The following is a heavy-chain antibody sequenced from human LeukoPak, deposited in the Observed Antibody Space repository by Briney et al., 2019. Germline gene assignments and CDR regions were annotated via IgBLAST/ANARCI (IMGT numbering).Heavy chain of an antibody. D-gene: IGHD6-13*01. CDR3: ARVGYSSSWYDAFDI. CDR2: IYYSGST. J-gene: IGHJ3*02. V-gene: IGHV4-30-4*08. Sequence: SETLSLTCTVSGGSISSGDYYWSWIRQPPGKGLEWIGYIYYSGSTYYNPSLKSRVTISVDTSKNQFSLKLSSVTAADTAVYYCARVGYSSSWYDAFDIWGEGTTVTVSS. CDR1: GGSISSGDYY.